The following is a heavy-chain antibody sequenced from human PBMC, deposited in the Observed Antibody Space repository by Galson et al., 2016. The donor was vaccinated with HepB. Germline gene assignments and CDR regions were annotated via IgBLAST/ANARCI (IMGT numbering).Heavy chain of an antibody. CDR1: GFTFNTYA. CDR2: ISSSDGRT. CDR3: AKSQFALPDSGWFNAFDL. J-gene: IGHJ3*01. D-gene: IGHD6-19*01. V-gene: IGHV3-23*01. Sequence: SLRLSCAASGFTFNTYAMTWVRQAPGKGLEWVSSISSSDGRTWYADSVRGRFTISTDNSKTTLYVQMNRLRADDSAIYYCAKSQFALPDSGWFNAFDLWGQGTMVTVSS.